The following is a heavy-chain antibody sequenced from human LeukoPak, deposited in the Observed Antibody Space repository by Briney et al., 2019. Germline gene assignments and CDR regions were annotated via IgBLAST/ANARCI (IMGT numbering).Heavy chain of an antibody. CDR1: GYTFTGYY. J-gene: IGHJ4*02. V-gene: IGHV1-2*04. CDR2: INPNSGGT. CDR3: ARTYYYDSSGYSLFY. Sequence: ASVKVSCKASGYTFTGYYMRWVRQAPGQGLEWMGWINPNSGGTNYAQKFQGWVTMTRDTSISTAYMELSRLRSDDTVVYYCARTYYYDSSGYSLFYWGQGTLVTVSS. D-gene: IGHD3-22*01.